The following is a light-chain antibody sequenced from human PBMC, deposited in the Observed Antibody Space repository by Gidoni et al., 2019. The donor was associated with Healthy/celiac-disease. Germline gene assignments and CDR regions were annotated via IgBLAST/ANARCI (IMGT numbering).Light chain of an antibody. CDR3: QSYDSSLSGSEV. CDR2: GNS. CDR1: SSNIGAGYA. J-gene: IGLJ2*01. Sequence: QSVLTQPPSVSGAPGQRVTISCTGSSSNIGAGYAVHWYQQLPGTAPKLLIYGNSNRPSVVPDRFSGSKAGTSASLAITGLQAEDEADYYCQSYDSSLSGSEVFGGGTKLTVL. V-gene: IGLV1-40*01.